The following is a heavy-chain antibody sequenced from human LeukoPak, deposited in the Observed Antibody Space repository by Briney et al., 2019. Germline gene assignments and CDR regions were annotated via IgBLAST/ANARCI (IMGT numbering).Heavy chain of an antibody. CDR3: AKGLSTSYYSDFDY. V-gene: IGHV3-64*04. CDR2: ISSNGGST. J-gene: IGHJ4*02. CDR1: GFTFSSYA. D-gene: IGHD2-2*01. Sequence: PGGSLRLSCSASGFTFSSYAMHWVRQAPGKGLEYVSAISSNGGSTYYADSVKGRFTISRDNSKNTVYLQMNSLRADDTAVYYCAKGLSTSYYSDFDYWGQGTLVTVSS.